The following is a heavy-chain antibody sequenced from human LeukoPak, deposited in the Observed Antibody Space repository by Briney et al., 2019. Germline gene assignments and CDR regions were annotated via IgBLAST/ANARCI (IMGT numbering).Heavy chain of an antibody. CDR2: ISHDESNK. D-gene: IGHD1-26*01. J-gene: IGHJ4*02. CDR3: ARGSGSYWAPDY. CDR1: GFTFSSYA. V-gene: IGHV3-30-3*01. Sequence: PGGSLRLSCAASGFTFSSYAMHWVRRAPAGGRGGVAAISHDESNKYYADSVKGRFTVSRDKSKNTLYLQMNSLRAEDTAVYYCARGSGSYWAPDYWGQGTLVTVSS.